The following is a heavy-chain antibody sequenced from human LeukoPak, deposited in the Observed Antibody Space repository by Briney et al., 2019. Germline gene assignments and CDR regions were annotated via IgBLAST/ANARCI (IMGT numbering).Heavy chain of an antibody. CDR2: INPNSGGT. J-gene: IGHJ6*02. Sequence: ASVKVSCKASGYTFTVYYMHCVRHTPGQGLEWMGWINPNSGGTNYAQTFQGRVTMTRDTSISTAYMELSRLRSDDTAVYYCASVLGASSDYYGMDVWVQGTAVSDSS. D-gene: IGHD1-26*01. V-gene: IGHV1-2*02. CDR1: GYTFTVYY. CDR3: ASVLGASSDYYGMDV.